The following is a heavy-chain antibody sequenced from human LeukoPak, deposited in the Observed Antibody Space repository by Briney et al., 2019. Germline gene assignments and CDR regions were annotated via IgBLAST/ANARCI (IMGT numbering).Heavy chain of an antibody. D-gene: IGHD3-9*01. J-gene: IGHJ4*02. CDR2: ITGGGSGI. CDR3: AKWGDYDVLTGYYVSDY. V-gene: IGHV3-23*01. CDR1: GFTFSNYA. Sequence: PGASLRLSCAAFGFTFSNYAMSWVRQAPGKGLEWVSAITGGGSGIYYADSMKSRFTISRDNSKNTLYLQINSLRAEDTAVYYCAKWGDYDVLTGYYVSDYWGQGTLVTVSS.